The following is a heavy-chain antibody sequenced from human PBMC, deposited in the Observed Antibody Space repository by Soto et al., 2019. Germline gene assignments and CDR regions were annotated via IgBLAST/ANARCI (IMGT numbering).Heavy chain of an antibody. CDR2: ISGSGGST. J-gene: IGHJ4*02. CDR3: AKTDSSGYYPLLDY. Sequence: GGSLRLSCAASGFTFSSYAMSWVRQAPGKGLEWVSAISGSGGSTYYADSVKGRFTISRDNSKNTLYLQMNSLRAEDTAVYYCAKTDSSGYYPLLDYWGQGTLVTVSS. D-gene: IGHD3-22*01. V-gene: IGHV3-23*01. CDR1: GFTFSSYA.